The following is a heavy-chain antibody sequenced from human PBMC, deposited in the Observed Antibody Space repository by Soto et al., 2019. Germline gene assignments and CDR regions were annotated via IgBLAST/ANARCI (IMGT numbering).Heavy chain of an antibody. Sequence: EVQLVESGGGLVKPGGSLRLSCAASDFTFSNAWMNWVRQAPGKGLEWVGHIKSKTEGGSTDYAAPVKGRFTISRDDLKNTVYLQLNSLRTEDTAVYYYTTDVWPYYGMDVWGQGTTVTVSS. CDR3: TTDVWPYYGMDV. J-gene: IGHJ6*02. V-gene: IGHV3-15*07. CDR2: IKSKTEGGST. D-gene: IGHD3-16*01. CDR1: DFTFSNAW.